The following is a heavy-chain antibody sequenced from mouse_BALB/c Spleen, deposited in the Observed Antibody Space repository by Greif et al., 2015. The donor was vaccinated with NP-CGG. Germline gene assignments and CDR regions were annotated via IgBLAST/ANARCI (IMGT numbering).Heavy chain of an antibody. D-gene: IGHD1-2*01. CDR2: ISNGGGST. Sequence: DVHLVESGGGLVQPGGSLKLSCAASGFTFSSYTMSWVRQTPEKRLEWVAYISNGGGSTYYPDTVKGRFTISRDNAKNTLYLQMSSLKSEDTAMYYCARDGYVVWGAGTTVTVSS. V-gene: IGHV5-12-2*01. CDR1: GFTFSSYT. J-gene: IGHJ1*01. CDR3: ARDGYVV.